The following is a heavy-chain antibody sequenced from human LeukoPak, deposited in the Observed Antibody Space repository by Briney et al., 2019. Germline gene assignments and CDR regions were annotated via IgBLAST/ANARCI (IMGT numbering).Heavy chain of an antibody. J-gene: IGHJ3*02. CDR3: ARDSEYSSSSGAFDI. Sequence: SETLSLTCAVYGGSFSGYYWSWIRQPPGKGLEWIGEINHSGGTNYNPSLKSRVTISVDTSKNQFSLKLSSVTAADTAVYYCARDSEYSSSSGAFDIWGQGTMVTVSS. CDR2: INHSGGT. D-gene: IGHD6-6*01. V-gene: IGHV4-34*01. CDR1: GGSFSGYY.